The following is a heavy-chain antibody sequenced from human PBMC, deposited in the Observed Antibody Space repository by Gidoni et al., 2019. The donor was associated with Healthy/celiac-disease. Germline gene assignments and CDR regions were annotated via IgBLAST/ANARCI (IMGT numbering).Heavy chain of an antibody. D-gene: IGHD2-2*01. CDR2: INPNSGGT. Sequence: QVQLVQSGAEVKKPGASVKVSCKASGYTFTGTYMHWFRQAPGQGLEWMGWINPNSGGTNYAQKFQGRVTMTRDTSISTAYMELSRLRSDDTAVYYCARDGCSSTSCYSGHGYYYGMDVWGQGTTVTVSS. J-gene: IGHJ6*02. CDR3: ARDGCSSTSCYSGHGYYYGMDV. CDR1: GYTFTGTY. V-gene: IGHV1-2*02.